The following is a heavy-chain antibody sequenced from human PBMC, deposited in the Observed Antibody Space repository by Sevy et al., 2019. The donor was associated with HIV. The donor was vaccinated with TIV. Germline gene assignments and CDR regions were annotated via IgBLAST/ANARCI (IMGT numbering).Heavy chain of an antibody. D-gene: IGHD3-22*01. Sequence: ASVKVSCKASDYTFSTQGFNWVRQAPGQGLEWMGWISAYNGNTKYAQKFQGRVTMTTDTSTSTAYMELRSLTSDDTAVYYCARDWAPGYYYDAFGVKRDYYFDYWGQGTLVTVSS. V-gene: IGHV1-18*01. J-gene: IGHJ4*02. CDR1: DYTFSTQG. CDR2: ISAYNGNT. CDR3: ARDWAPGYYYDAFGVKRDYYFDY.